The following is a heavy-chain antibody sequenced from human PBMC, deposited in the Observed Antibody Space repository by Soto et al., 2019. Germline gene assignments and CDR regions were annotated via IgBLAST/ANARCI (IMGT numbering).Heavy chain of an antibody. J-gene: IGHJ6*02. Sequence: PGGSLRLSCAASGFIFRSYGMHWVRQAPGKGLEWVAIISYDGSNKYYADSVKGRFTISRDNSKNTLYLQMNSLRAEDTAVYYCARDQVNYGMDVWGQGTTVTVSS. CDR2: ISYDGSNK. CDR3: ARDQVNYGMDV. CDR1: GFIFRSYG. V-gene: IGHV3-30*03. D-gene: IGHD2-21*01.